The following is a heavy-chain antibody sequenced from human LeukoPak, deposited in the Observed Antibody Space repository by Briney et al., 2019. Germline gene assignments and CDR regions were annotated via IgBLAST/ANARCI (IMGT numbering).Heavy chain of an antibody. D-gene: IGHD3-22*01. V-gene: IGHV3-74*01. Sequence: PGGSLRLSCAASGFTFSSNWMHWVRQAPGKGLVWVSRINSDGRSTSYADSVKGRFTISRDNAKDTLYLQMNSLRAEDTAVYYCARNHGSGYPDYWGQGTLVTVSS. CDR3: ARNHGSGYPDY. CDR1: GFTFSSNW. CDR2: INSDGRST. J-gene: IGHJ4*02.